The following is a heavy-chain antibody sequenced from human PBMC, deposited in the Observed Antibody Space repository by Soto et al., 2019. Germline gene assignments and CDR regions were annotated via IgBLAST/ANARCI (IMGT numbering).Heavy chain of an antibody. D-gene: IGHD5-18*01. CDR2: IYYSGST. CDR3: ARVDTAMAFYFDY. Sequence: ASETLSLTCTVSGGSISSYYWSWIRQPPGKGLEWIGYIYYSGSTNYNPSLKSRVTISVDTSKNQFSLKLSSVTAADTAVYYCARVDTAMAFYFDYWGQGTLVTVSS. V-gene: IGHV4-59*01. CDR1: GGSISSYY. J-gene: IGHJ4*02.